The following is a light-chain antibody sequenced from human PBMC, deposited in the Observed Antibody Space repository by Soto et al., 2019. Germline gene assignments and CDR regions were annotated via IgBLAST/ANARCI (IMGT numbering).Light chain of an antibody. Sequence: EIVMTQSPATLSVSPGERATLSCRASQSVRNNLAWYQQKPGQAPRLLIYGTSTRATGIPGRFSGSGSGTEFILTISSLQSEDFAVYYCQQYNNWPLTFGGGTKVEIK. CDR1: QSVRNN. CDR3: QQYNNWPLT. J-gene: IGKJ4*01. V-gene: IGKV3-15*01. CDR2: GTS.